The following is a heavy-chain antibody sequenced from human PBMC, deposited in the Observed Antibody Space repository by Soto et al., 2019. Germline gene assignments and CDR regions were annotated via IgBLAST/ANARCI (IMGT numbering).Heavy chain of an antibody. Sequence: EVQLVESGGGLVKPGGSLRLSCAASGFTFSSYSMNWVRQAPGKGLEWVSSISSSSSYIYYADSVKGRFTISRDNAKNSLYLQMNSLRAEDTAVYYCARYRGSWLGDFDYWGQGTLVTVSS. J-gene: IGHJ4*02. CDR3: ARYRGSWLGDFDY. V-gene: IGHV3-21*01. CDR1: GFTFSSYS. D-gene: IGHD6-13*01. CDR2: ISSSSSYI.